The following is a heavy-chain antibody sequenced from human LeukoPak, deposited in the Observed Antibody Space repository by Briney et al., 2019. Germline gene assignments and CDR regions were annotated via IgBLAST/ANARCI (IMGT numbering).Heavy chain of an antibody. CDR1: GFTFSSYA. Sequence: GGSLRLSCAASGFTFSSYAMSWVRQAPGKGLEWVSAISGSGGSTYYADSVKGRFTISRDNSKNTLYLQMNSLRAEDTAVYYCAKATRGYGSGSSDLRYYYGMDVWGQGTTVTVSS. J-gene: IGHJ6*02. CDR3: AKATRGYGSGSSDLRYYYGMDV. D-gene: IGHD3-10*01. CDR2: ISGSGGST. V-gene: IGHV3-23*01.